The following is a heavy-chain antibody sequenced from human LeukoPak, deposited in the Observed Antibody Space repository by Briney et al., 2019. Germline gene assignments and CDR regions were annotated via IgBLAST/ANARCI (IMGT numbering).Heavy chain of an antibody. CDR2: ISAYNGNT. CDR3: ARSVGSGYYPGLFDY. D-gene: IGHD3-22*01. J-gene: IGHJ4*02. Sequence: GASVKVSCKASGYTFTSYGISWMRQAPGQGLEWMGWISAYNGNTNYAQKLQGRVTMTTDTSTSTAYMELRSLRSDDTAVYYCARSVGSGYYPGLFDYWGQGTLVTVSS. V-gene: IGHV1-18*01. CDR1: GYTFTSYG.